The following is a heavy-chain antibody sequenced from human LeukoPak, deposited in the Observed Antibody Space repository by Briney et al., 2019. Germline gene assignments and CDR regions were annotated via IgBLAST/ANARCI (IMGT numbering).Heavy chain of an antibody. CDR3: ARGRRSVQRVAGGYYYYMDV. D-gene: IGHD3-16*01. V-gene: IGHV4-4*07. J-gene: IGHJ6*03. CDR2: IYTSGST. Sequence: PSETLSLTCTVSVGSISSYYWSWIRQPAGKGLEWIGRIYTSGSTNYNPSLKSRVTISVDTSKNQFSLKLSSVTAADTAVYYCARGRRSVQRVAGGYYYYMDVWGKGTTVTVSS. CDR1: VGSISSYY.